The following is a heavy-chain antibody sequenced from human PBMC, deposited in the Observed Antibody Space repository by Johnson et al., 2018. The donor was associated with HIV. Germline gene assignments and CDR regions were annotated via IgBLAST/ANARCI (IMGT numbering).Heavy chain of an antibody. CDR3: ARSQVAATAEGAFDI. Sequence: VQLVESGGGVVQPGGSLRPSCAASGFTFSDYYMSWVRQAPGKGLELVAFIRYDGSNKYYADSVKGRFSISRDTSKNTLYLQMNSLRAEDTAVYYCARSQVAATAEGAFDIWGQGTMVIVSS. D-gene: IGHD2-15*01. J-gene: IGHJ3*02. CDR2: IRYDGSNK. CDR1: GFTFSDYY. V-gene: IGHV3-30*02.